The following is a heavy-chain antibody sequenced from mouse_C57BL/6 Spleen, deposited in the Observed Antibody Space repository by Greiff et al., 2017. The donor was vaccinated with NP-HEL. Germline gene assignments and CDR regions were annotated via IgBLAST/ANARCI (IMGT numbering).Heavy chain of an antibody. D-gene: IGHD1-1*01. Sequence: EVKLVESGGGLVKPGGSLKLSCAASGFTFSDYGMHWVRQAPEKGLEWVAYISSGSSTIYYADTVKGRFTISRDNAKNTLFLQMTSLRSADTAMYYCARRDYYGSSYGYFDVWGTGITVTVSS. CDR1: GFTFSDYG. V-gene: IGHV5-17*01. CDR3: ARRDYYGSSYGYFDV. CDR2: ISSGSSTI. J-gene: IGHJ1*03.